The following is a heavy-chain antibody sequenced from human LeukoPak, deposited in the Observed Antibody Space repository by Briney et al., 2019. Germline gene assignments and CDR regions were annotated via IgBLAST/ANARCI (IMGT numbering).Heavy chain of an antibody. Sequence: GGSLRLSCAASGFTFSSYSMNWVRQAPGKGLEWVSYISSSSSTIYYADSVKGRFTISRDNAKNSLYLQMNSLRAEDTAVYYCARALYSYSLIPFDYWGQGTLVTVSS. CDR1: GFTFSSYS. CDR3: ARALYSYSLIPFDY. CDR2: ISSSSSTI. V-gene: IGHV3-48*01. J-gene: IGHJ4*02. D-gene: IGHD3-10*01.